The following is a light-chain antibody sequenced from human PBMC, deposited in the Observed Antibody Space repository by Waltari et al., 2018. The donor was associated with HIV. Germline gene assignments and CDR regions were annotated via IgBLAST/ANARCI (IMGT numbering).Light chain of an antibody. CDR1: SSTIAAGYA. CDR2: ANN. CDR3: QSYDSGSSGSV. V-gene: IGLV1-40*01. J-gene: IGLJ2*01. Sequence: QSLLTQPPSVSGAPGQRVTISCPGGSSTIAAGYAVPWYHQVPGTAPKLVIYANNNRASGVPDRFSGSKFGPSASLAITGLQAEDEGTYYCQSYDSGSSGSVFGGGTKLTVL.